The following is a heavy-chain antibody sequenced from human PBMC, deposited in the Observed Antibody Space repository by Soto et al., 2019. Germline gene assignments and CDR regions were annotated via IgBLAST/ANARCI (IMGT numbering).Heavy chain of an antibody. CDR2: ISSSSSVI. J-gene: IGHJ6*03. CDR1: GFILSDCA. CDR3: ARDLSWGSNWYYYMDV. V-gene: IGHV3-48*01. Sequence: EVQLVESGGGLVQPGGSLRLSCATSGFILSDCAMNWVRQAPGKGLEWVSYISSSSSVIDYADSVKGRFTLSRDNARHSLYLQMNSLRAEDTAVYYCARDLSWGSNWYYYMDVWGKGTTVTVSS. D-gene: IGHD7-27*01.